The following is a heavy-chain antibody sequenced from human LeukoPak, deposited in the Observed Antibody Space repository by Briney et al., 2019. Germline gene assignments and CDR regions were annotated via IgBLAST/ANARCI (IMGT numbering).Heavy chain of an antibody. CDR1: GGSISSSSYY. D-gene: IGHD3-9*01. CDR3: ATDIPTKSERDE. V-gene: IGHV4-39*01. J-gene: IGHJ4*02. Sequence: SETLSLTCTVSGGSISSSSYYWGWIRQPPGKGLEWIGSIYYSGSTYYNPSLKSRVTISVDTSKNQFSLELSSVTAADTAVYYCATDIPTKSERDEWGQGTLVTVSS. CDR2: IYYSGST.